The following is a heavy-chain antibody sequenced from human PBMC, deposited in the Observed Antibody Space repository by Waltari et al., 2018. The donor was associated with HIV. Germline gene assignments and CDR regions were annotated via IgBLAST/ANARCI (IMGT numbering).Heavy chain of an antibody. CDR1: GGSISSANAY. D-gene: IGHD2-15*01. CDR3: ARPARDIGGGSNFDS. Sequence: QLQLQESGPGLVKASETLSLTCTVSGGSISSANAYWGWIRQPPGKGLEWVGNIFYPGGTYYNPSLKSRLTMSVDTSKNQFSLKLSSVTAADTALYYCARPARDIGGGSNFDSWGQGTLVTVSS. J-gene: IGHJ4*02. CDR2: IFYPGGT. V-gene: IGHV4-39*01.